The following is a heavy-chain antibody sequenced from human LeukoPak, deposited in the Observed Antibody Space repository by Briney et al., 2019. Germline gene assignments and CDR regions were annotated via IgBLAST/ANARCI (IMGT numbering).Heavy chain of an antibody. Sequence: PGGSLRLSCAASGFTFSSYAMSWVRQAPGKGLEWVSAISGSGGSTYYADSVKGRFTISRDNSKNTLYLQMNSLRAEDTAVYYCATYCSSTSCYKYYYYYMDVWGKGTTVTVSS. D-gene: IGHD2-2*02. CDR3: ATYCSSTSCYKYYYYYMDV. J-gene: IGHJ6*03. CDR2: ISGSGGST. CDR1: GFTFSSYA. V-gene: IGHV3-23*01.